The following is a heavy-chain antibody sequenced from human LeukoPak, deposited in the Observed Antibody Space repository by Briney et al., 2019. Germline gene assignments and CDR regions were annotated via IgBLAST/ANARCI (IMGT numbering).Heavy chain of an antibody. Sequence: PSETLSLTCTVSGDSISSYYWGWIRQPPGKGLEWIGSIYYSGSTNYNPSLKSRVTISVDTSKNQFSLKLSSVTAADTAVYYCARDGRGLGFYYYYMDVWGKGTTVTVSS. CDR3: ARDGRGLGFYYYYMDV. CDR1: GDSISSYY. J-gene: IGHJ6*03. V-gene: IGHV4-39*07. CDR2: IYYSGST.